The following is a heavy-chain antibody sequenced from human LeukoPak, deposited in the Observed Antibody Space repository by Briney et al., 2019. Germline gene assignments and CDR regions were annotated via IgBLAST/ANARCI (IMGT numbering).Heavy chain of an antibody. V-gene: IGHV4-61*08. Sequence: PSQTLSLTCTVSGGSISSGDYYWSWIRQPPGKGLEWIGYIYYSGSTNYNPSLKSRVTISVDTSKNQFSLKLSSVTAADTAVYYCARDNDSSGNDAFDIWGQGTMVTVSS. J-gene: IGHJ3*02. CDR3: ARDNDSSGNDAFDI. D-gene: IGHD3-22*01. CDR2: IYYSGST. CDR1: GGSISSGDYY.